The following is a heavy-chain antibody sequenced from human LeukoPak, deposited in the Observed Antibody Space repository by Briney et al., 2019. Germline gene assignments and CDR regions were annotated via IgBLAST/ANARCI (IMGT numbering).Heavy chain of an antibody. V-gene: IGHV4-59*01. Sequence: SQTLSLTCAVSGGSISSYYWSWIRQPPGKGLEWIGYIYYTGSTNYNPSLKSRVTISVDTSKNQFSLKLSSVTAADTAVYYCARVAYGSGSYFSFDYWGQGTLVTISS. J-gene: IGHJ4*02. D-gene: IGHD3-10*01. CDR3: ARVAYGSGSYFSFDY. CDR1: GGSISSYY. CDR2: IYYTGST.